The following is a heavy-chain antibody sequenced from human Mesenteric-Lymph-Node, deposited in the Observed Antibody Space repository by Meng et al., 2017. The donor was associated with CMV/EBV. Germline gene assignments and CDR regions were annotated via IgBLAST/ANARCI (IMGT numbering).Heavy chain of an antibody. V-gene: IGHV4-31*03. CDR2: IYYSGST. CDR1: AGSISSGAYY. CDR3: ARDHGDYFDY. J-gene: IGHJ4*02. Sequence: LTCPVSAGSISSGAYYWSWIRQHPGKDLEWIGYIYYSGSTYYNPSLKSRVTISVDTSKNQFSLKLSSVTAADTAVYYCARDHGDYFDYWGQGTLVTVSS. D-gene: IGHD4-17*01.